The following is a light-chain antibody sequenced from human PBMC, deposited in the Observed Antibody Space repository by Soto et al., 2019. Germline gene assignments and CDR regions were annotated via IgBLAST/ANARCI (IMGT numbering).Light chain of an antibody. J-gene: IGKJ5*01. CDR2: DAS. CDR3: QQYYRSSIT. CDR1: QTISNW. V-gene: IGKV1-5*01. Sequence: DIQMTQSASTLSASVGDRVTITCRASQTISNWLAWYQQKPGKAPKLLIYDASTLERGVPSRFSGTGSGTEFTLTISSLQPDDFATYYCQQYYRSSITFGQGTRLEIK.